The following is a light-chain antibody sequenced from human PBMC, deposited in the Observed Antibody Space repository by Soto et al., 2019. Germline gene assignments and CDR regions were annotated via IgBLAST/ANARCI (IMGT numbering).Light chain of an antibody. CDR3: QVWDSSSDHLVV. J-gene: IGLJ2*01. CDR1: NIGSKS. V-gene: IGLV3-21*04. CDR2: YDS. Sequence: SYELTQPPSVSVAPGKTARITCGGNNIGSKSVHWYQQKPGQAPVLVIYYDSDRPSGIPERFSGSNSGNTATLTISRVEAGDDADYYCQVWDSSSDHLVVFGGGTKVTVL.